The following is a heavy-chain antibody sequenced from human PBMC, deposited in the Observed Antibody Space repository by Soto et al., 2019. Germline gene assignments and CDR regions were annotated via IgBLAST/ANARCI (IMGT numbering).Heavy chain of an antibody. CDR1: GFTFSDYY. CDR2: ISSSSSYT. D-gene: IGHD6-6*01. Sequence: GGSLRLSCAASGFTFSDYYMSWIRQAPGKGLEWVSYISSSSSYTNYADSVKGRFTISRDHAKNSLYLQMNSLRAEDTAVYYCSTVEISGIAARFNDIDYWGQGTLVTVSS. CDR3: STVEISGIAARFNDIDY. V-gene: IGHV3-11*06. J-gene: IGHJ4*02.